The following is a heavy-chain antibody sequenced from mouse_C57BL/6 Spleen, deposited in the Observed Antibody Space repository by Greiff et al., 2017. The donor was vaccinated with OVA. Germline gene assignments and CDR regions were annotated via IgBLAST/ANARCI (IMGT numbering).Heavy chain of an antibody. CDR2: INPNNGGT. J-gene: IGHJ1*03. V-gene: IGHV1-22*01. Sequence: EVKLQESGPELVKPGASVKMSCKASGYTFTDYNMHWVKQSHGKSLEWIGYINPNNGGTSYNQKFKGKATLTVNKSSSTAYMELRSLTSEDSAVYYCAREDGYSSWYFDVWGTGTTVTVSS. D-gene: IGHD2-3*01. CDR3: AREDGYSSWYFDV. CDR1: GYTFTDYN.